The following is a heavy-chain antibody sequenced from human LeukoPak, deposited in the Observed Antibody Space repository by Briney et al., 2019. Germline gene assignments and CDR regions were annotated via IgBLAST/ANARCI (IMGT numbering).Heavy chain of an antibody. CDR3: ARRGGSPLGAFDI. CDR2: IYYNERP. V-gene: IGHV4-61*01. J-gene: IGHJ3*02. Sequence: SETLSLTCTVSGGSISSSSYYWSWIRQPPGKGLECIGYIYYNERPNYNPSLKSRVTISVDTSKNQFSLKLTSMTAADTAVYYCARRGGSPLGAFDIWGQGTMVTVSS. D-gene: IGHD1-26*01. CDR1: GGSISSSSYY.